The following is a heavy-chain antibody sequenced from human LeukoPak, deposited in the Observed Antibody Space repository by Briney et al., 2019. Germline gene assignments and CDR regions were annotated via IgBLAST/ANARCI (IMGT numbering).Heavy chain of an antibody. Sequence: PGGSLRLSCAASGFTFSGSAMHWVRQASGKGLEWVGRIRSKANSYATAYAASVKGRFTISRDDSNNTAYLQMNSLKTEDTAVYYCTTRTLVGATRLDYWGQGTLVTVSS. D-gene: IGHD1-26*01. V-gene: IGHV3-73*01. CDR3: TTRTLVGATRLDY. CDR2: IRSKANSYAT. CDR1: GFTFSGSA. J-gene: IGHJ4*02.